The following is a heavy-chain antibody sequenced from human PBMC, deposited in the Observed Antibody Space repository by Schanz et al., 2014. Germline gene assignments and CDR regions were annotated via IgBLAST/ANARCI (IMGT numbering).Heavy chain of an antibody. J-gene: IGHJ6*02. CDR3: AKGMGYCSGGTCYDYYYYGLDV. Sequence: EVQLLESGGGLVQPGESLRVSCAASGFTFNSYAMSWVRQAPGRGLEWVSALSGSGGSTYYADSVKGRFTISRDNSENTLYLQMNSLSADDTAVFYCAKGMGYCSGGTCYDYYYYGLDVWGQGTTVTVSS. D-gene: IGHD2-15*01. CDR2: LSGSGGST. CDR1: GFTFNSYA. V-gene: IGHV3-23*01.